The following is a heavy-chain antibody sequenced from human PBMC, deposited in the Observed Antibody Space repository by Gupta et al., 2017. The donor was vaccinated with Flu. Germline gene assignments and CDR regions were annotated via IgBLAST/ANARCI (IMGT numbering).Heavy chain of an antibody. V-gene: IGHV3-9*01. CDR2: ISWNSGSL. CDR3: AKDMGGNWNY. CDR1: FTFDDYG. Sequence: FTFDDYGMHRVRQAPGKGLELASGISWNSGSLGYADSVKGRFTISGDNAKNSLYLQMNSLRAEDTALYYCAKDMGGNWNYWGQGTLVTVAA. J-gene: IGHJ4*02. D-gene: IGHD2-15*01.